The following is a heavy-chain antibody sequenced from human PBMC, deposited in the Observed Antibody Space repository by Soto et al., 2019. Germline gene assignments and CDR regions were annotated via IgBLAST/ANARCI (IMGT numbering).Heavy chain of an antibody. V-gene: IGHV3-33*01. CDR3: ARSLNYYDSSGYFDY. CDR2: IWYDGSNK. D-gene: IGHD3-22*01. CDR1: GFIFSSYG. J-gene: IGHJ4*02. Sequence: HPGGSLRLSCAASGFIFSSYGMHWVRQAPGKGLEWVAVIWYDGSNKYYADSVKGRFTISRDNSKNTLYLQMNSLRAEDTAVYYCARSLNYYDSSGYFDYWGQGTLVTVSS.